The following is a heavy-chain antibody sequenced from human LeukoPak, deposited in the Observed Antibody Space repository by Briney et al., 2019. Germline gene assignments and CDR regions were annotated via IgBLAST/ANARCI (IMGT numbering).Heavy chain of an antibody. V-gene: IGHV3-21*01. Sequence: GGSLRLSCAASGLTFNTYTMNWVRQAPGKGLEWVSSISGSSTYIYYADSVKGRFTISRDNAKNSLYLQMKSLRVEDTAVYYCAKVTPKRLRLGELSFWGQGTLVTVSS. CDR1: GLTFNTYT. CDR3: AKVTPKRLRLGELSF. J-gene: IGHJ4*02. D-gene: IGHD3-16*02. CDR2: ISGSSTYI.